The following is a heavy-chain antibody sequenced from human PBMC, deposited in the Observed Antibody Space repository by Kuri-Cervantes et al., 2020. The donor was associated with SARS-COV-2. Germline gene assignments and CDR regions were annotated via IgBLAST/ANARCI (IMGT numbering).Heavy chain of an antibody. J-gene: IGHJ2*01. Sequence: GESLKISCAASGFTFSGHWIHWVRQAPGKGLVWVSSISSSSSYIYYADSVKGRFTISRDNAKNSLYLQMNSLRAEDTAVYYCARTLREMATTARYFDLWGRGTLVTVSS. D-gene: IGHD5-24*01. CDR3: ARTLREMATTARYFDL. CDR1: GFTFSGHW. CDR2: ISSSSSYI. V-gene: IGHV3-21*01.